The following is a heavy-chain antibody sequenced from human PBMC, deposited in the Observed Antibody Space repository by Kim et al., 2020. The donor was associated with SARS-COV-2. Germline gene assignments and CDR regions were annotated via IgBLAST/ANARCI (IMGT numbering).Heavy chain of an antibody. J-gene: IGHJ6*02. V-gene: IGHV7-4-1*02. D-gene: IGHD6-19*01. Sequence: ASVKVSCKASGYTFTSYAMNWVRQAPGQGLEWMGWINTNTGNPTYAQGFTGRFVFSLDTSVSTAYPQISSLKAEDTAVYYCARVNSSGWDPYYYYGMDVWGQGTTVTVSS. CDR3: ARVNSSGWDPYYYYGMDV. CDR1: GYTFTSYA. CDR2: INTNTGNP.